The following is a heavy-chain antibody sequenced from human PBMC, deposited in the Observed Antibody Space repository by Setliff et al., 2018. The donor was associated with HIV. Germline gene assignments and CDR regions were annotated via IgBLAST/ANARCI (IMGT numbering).Heavy chain of an antibody. CDR2: VSAGSNSI. V-gene: IGHV3-48*01. CDR3: ARIYDSSAYYPHDAFDI. Sequence: PGGSLRLSCAASGFTFNNAWMNWVRQAPGKGPEWVSYVSAGSNSIYFADSVKGRFTVSRDNAKNSLHLQMNSLRAEDTAVYYCARIYDSSAYYPHDAFDIWGQGTMVTVSS. D-gene: IGHD3-22*01. CDR1: GFTFNNAW. J-gene: IGHJ3*02.